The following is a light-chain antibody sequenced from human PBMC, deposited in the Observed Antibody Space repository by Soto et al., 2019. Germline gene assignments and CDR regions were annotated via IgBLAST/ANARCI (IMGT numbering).Light chain of an antibody. CDR3: QQSFGSPPT. CDR2: AAS. CDR1: QSISDN. V-gene: IGKV1-39*01. J-gene: IGKJ4*01. Sequence: DIQMTQSPSSLSASVGDRVTITCRASQSISDNLNWYQHKPETAPNLLIYAASSLKSGVPSRFSGSGSGTDFTLTISSLQPEDFASYYCQQSFGSPPTFGGGTKVDIK.